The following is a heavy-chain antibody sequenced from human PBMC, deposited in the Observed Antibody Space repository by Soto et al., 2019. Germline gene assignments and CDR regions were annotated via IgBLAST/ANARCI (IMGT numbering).Heavy chain of an antibody. J-gene: IGHJ4*02. Sequence: PSETLSLTCTVSGASISSRDYYWGWIRQTPGKELEWIGNIDYNGVTYYNPSLKSRVTVSKDTSKNQFSLKVASVTAADTAIYYCGRVMIGTSRHTDSDYWGQGTQVTVSS. V-gene: IGHV4-39*01. CDR2: IDYNGVT. CDR1: GASISSRDYY. D-gene: IGHD2-8*01. CDR3: GRVMIGTSRHTDSDY.